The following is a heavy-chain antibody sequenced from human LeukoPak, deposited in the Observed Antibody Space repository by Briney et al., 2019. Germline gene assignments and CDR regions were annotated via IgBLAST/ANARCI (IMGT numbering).Heavy chain of an antibody. V-gene: IGHV1-2*02. J-gene: IGHJ4*02. CDR1: GYSFTGYY. CDR3: ARADFYSSSWPFDY. CDR2: INPNSGGT. D-gene: IGHD6-13*01. Sequence: ASVKVSCKASGYSFTGYYMHWVRQAPGQGLEWMGWINPNSGGTNYAQKFQGRVTMTRDTSISTAYMELSRLRSDDTAVYYCARADFYSSSWPFDYWGQGTLVTVSS.